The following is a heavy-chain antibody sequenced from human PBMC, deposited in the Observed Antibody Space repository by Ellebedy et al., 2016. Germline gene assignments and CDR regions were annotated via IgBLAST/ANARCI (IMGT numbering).Heavy chain of an antibody. V-gene: IGHV3-33*01. Sequence: GESLKISXAASGITFSSYGMHWVRQAPGKGLEWVAVIWYDGSNKYYADSVKGRFTISRDNSKNTLYLQMNSLRAEDTAVYYCAGETRPDAFDIWGQGTMVTVSS. CDR3: AGETRPDAFDI. CDR1: GITFSSYG. J-gene: IGHJ3*02. CDR2: IWYDGSNK.